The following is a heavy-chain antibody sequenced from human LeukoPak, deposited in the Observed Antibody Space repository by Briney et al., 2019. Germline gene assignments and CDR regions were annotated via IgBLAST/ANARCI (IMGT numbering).Heavy chain of an antibody. CDR2: IYYSGST. J-gene: IGHJ4*02. CDR1: GGSISSYY. Sequence: PSETLSLTCTVSGGSISSYYWSWIRQPPGKGLEWIGYIYYSGSTNYNPSLKGRVTISVDTSKNHFSLNLSSVTAADTAVYYCASHVVTTWGDYFDYWGQGTLVTVSS. CDR3: ASHVVTTWGDYFDY. V-gene: IGHV4-59*08. D-gene: IGHD4-23*01.